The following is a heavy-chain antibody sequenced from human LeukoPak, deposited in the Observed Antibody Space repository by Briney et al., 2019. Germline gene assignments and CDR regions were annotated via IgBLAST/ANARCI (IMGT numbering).Heavy chain of an antibody. CDR3: ARSTDSSAPYYYYHMDV. J-gene: IGHJ6*03. D-gene: IGHD6-6*01. CDR1: GYTFASYV. V-gene: IGHV1-8*01. Sequence: GASVKVSCKASGYTFASYVINWVRQATGHRLEWMGWMNPNSGNTGYAQKFQGRVTMTRDTSINTAYMELSNLRSEDTAVYYCARSTDSSAPYYYYHMDVWGEGTTVTVSS. CDR2: MNPNSGNT.